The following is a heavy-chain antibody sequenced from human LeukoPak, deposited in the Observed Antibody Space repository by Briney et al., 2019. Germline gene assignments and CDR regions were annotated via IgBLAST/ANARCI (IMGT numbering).Heavy chain of an antibody. V-gene: IGHV3-53*01. Sequence: PGGSLRLSCAASGFTISSNYMSWVRQAPGKGLEWVSVIYSGGSTYYPDSVNGRFTISRDNSKSTLYLQMNSLSAEDTAVYYCARVYSPYWGQGTLVTVSS. CDR2: IYSGGST. CDR3: ARVYSPY. J-gene: IGHJ4*02. CDR1: GFTISSNY. D-gene: IGHD6-13*01.